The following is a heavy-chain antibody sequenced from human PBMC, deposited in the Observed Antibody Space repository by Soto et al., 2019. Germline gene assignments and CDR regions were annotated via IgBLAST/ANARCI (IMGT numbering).Heavy chain of an antibody. CDR1: GGTFSSHT. CDR2: IIPALGTA. D-gene: IGHD4-17*01. Sequence: QDQLVQSGAEVKKPGSSVKVSCKASGGTFSSHTFSWVRQAPGQGLEWMGRIIPALGTATYAQKFQGRVKITADESATTVYMELNGLRSEDTAVYYCAGPDFGDYWYFDLWGRGTLVTVSS. J-gene: IGHJ2*01. CDR3: AGPDFGDYWYFDL. V-gene: IGHV1-69*08.